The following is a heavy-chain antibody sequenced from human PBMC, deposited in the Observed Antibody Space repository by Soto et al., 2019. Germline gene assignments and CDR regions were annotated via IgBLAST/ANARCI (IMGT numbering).Heavy chain of an antibody. J-gene: IGHJ6*02. V-gene: IGHV1-58*01. D-gene: IGHD2-15*01. Sequence: ASVKVSCKASGFTFTSSAVQWVRQARGQRLEWIGWIVVGSGNTNYAQKFQERVTITRDMSTSTAYMELSSLRSEDTAVYYCAAVGSYCSGGRWCLRSYYYGMDVWGQGTTVTVSS. CDR2: IVVGSGNT. CDR3: AAVGSYCSGGRWCLRSYYYGMDV. CDR1: GFTFTSSA.